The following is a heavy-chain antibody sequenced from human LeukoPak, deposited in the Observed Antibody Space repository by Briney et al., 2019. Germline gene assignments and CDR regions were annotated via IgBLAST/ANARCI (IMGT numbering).Heavy chain of an antibody. J-gene: IGHJ4*02. CDR2: TSAHNDDT. CDR1: GYTFTSYG. V-gene: IGHV1-18*01. D-gene: IGHD1-1*01. CDR3: ARDWDSRNDYFDP. Sequence: ASVKVFCKASGYTFTSYGISWVRQAPGQGLEWMGWTSAHNDDTNYAETLQGRLTMTTDISTSTAYMELTSLRSDDTAVYYCARDWDSRNDYFDPWGQGTLVIVSS.